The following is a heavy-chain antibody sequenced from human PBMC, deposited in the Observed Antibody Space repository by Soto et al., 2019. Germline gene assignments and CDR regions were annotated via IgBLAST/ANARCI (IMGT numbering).Heavy chain of an antibody. Sequence: QVQLLESGGGVVQPGRSLRLSCEASGFTFSSYAVHWVRQAPGKGLEWVASMSSDGTDKYYADSVKGRFTISRDNSKSTLDLQMTSLRAEDTALYYCAKTPWWKYYSGWFDYWGQGTLVTVSS. J-gene: IGHJ4*02. CDR3: AKTPWWKYYSGWFDY. CDR2: MSSDGTDK. D-gene: IGHD3-10*01. CDR1: GFTFSSYA. V-gene: IGHV3-30*18.